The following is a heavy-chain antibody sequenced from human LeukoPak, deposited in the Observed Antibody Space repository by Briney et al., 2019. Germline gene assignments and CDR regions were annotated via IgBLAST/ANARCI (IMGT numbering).Heavy chain of an antibody. CDR2: IRSNSDGGTT. Sequence: GGSLRLSCVASGFTFSNAWMNWLRQAPGKGLEWLGRIRSNSDGGTTNYAAPVNGRFTISRDDSINTVYLDMSSLKPEDTAVYYCATPDWTADYWGQGTLVTVSS. CDR1: GFTFSNAW. D-gene: IGHD1-1*01. J-gene: IGHJ4*02. V-gene: IGHV3-15*01. CDR3: ATPDWTADY.